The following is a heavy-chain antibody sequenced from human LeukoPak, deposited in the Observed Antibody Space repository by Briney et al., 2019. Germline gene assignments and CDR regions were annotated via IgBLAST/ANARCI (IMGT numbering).Heavy chain of an antibody. D-gene: IGHD3-22*01. CDR2: IYYSGST. CDR1: GGSISSGGYY. Sequence: SETLSLTCTVSGGSISSGGYYWSWIRQHPGKGLEWIGYIYYSGSTYYNPSLKSRVTISVDTSKNQFSLKLSSVTAAGTAVYYCARARSDSSGYYYWGQGALVTVSS. V-gene: IGHV4-31*03. J-gene: IGHJ4*02. CDR3: ARARSDSSGYYY.